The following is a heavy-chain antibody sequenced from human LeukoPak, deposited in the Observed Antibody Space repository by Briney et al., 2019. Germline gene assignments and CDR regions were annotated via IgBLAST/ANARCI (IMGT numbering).Heavy chain of an antibody. D-gene: IGHD3-10*01. CDR3: AKDRGMVRGVIIIGGVTDY. Sequence: PGRSLRLSCAASGFTFSSYGMHWVRQAPGKGLEWVAFISYDGSNKYYADSVKGRFTISRDNSKNTLYLQMNSLRAEDTAVYYCAKDRGMVRGVIIIGGVTDYWGQGNLVNVSS. CDR2: ISYDGSNK. V-gene: IGHV3-30*18. CDR1: GFTFSSYG. J-gene: IGHJ4*02.